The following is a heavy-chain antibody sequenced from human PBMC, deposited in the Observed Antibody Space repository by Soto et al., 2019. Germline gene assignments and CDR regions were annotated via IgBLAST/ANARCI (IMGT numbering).Heavy chain of an antibody. V-gene: IGHV1-69*13. Sequence: SVKVSCKASGGTFSSYAISWVRQAPGRGLEWMGGIIPIFGTANYAQKFQGRVTITADESTSTAYMELSSLRSEDTAVYYCARALTVTTRGYYYYGMDVWGQGTTVTVSS. D-gene: IGHD4-4*01. CDR1: GGTFSSYA. CDR2: IIPIFGTA. J-gene: IGHJ6*02. CDR3: ARALTVTTRGYYYYGMDV.